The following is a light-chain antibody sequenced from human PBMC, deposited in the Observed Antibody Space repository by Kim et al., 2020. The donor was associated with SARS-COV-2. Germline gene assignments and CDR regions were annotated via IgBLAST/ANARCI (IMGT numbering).Light chain of an antibody. V-gene: IGKV3-15*01. CDR2: GAS. J-gene: IGKJ2*01. Sequence: EIVMTQSPATLSVSPGERATLSCRASRSVGSNLAWYQQKPGQAPRLLIYGASTRATGIPARFSGSGSGTEFTLTISSLQSEDFAVYYCQQYNNWPPPMYTFGQGTKLEI. CDR1: RSVGSN. CDR3: QQYNNWPPPMYT.